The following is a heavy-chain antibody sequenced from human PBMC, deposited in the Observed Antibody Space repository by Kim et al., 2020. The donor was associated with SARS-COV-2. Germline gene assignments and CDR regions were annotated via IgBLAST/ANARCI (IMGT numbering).Heavy chain of an antibody. D-gene: IGHD5-12*01. CDR1: GFTFSSYA. V-gene: IGHV3-30*04. CDR2: ISYDGSNK. Sequence: GGSLRLSCAASGFTFSSYAMHWVRQAPGKGLEWVAVISYDGSNKYYADSVKGRFTISRDNSKNTLYLQMNSLRAEDTAVYYCAREGDGYNYGRRYYFDYWGQGTLVTLSS. CDR3: AREGDGYNYGRRYYFDY. J-gene: IGHJ4*02.